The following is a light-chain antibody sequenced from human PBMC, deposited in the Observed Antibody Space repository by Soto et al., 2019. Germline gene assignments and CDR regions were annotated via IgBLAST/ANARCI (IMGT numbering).Light chain of an antibody. CDR1: ISDVGGHNY. CDR2: EVS. CDR3: SSRTSSSTHYV. Sequence: QSVPTQPASVSGPPGQSITISCTGTISDVGGHNYVSWYQQHPGKAPKLMIYEVSYRPSGVSSRFSGSKSGNTASLTISGLQAEDEAAYYCSSRTSSSTHYVFGTGTKVTVL. V-gene: IGLV2-14*01. J-gene: IGLJ1*01.